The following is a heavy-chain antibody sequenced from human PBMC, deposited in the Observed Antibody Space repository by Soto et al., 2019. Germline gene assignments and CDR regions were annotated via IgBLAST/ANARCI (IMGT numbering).Heavy chain of an antibody. D-gene: IGHD5-12*01. Sequence: KESGPTLVKPTQTLTLTCTFSGFSLSATGVGVGWIRQPPGKALEWLALIYWDDDRRYSPPLKPRLTIAKDTSKYQVVLTLTNIDPADTATYYGARSGYSGYESRGKYAFEICGQETIVTVSS. J-gene: IGHJ3*02. V-gene: IGHV2-5*02. CDR1: GFSLSATGVG. CDR3: ARSGYSGYESRGKYAFEI. CDR2: IYWDDDR.